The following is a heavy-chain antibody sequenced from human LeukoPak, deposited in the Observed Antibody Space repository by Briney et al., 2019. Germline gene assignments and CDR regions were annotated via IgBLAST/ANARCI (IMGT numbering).Heavy chain of an antibody. CDR3: AREDCGGDCYSYYYYMDV. D-gene: IGHD2-21*02. CDR1: GGSISSYY. CDR2: IYTSGST. Sequence: SETLSLTCTVSGGSISSYYWSWIRQPAGKGLEWIGRIYTSGSTNYNPSLKSRVTISVDTSKNQFSLKLSSVTAADTAVYYCAREDCGGDCYSYYYYMDVWGKGTTVTISS. V-gene: IGHV4-4*07. J-gene: IGHJ6*03.